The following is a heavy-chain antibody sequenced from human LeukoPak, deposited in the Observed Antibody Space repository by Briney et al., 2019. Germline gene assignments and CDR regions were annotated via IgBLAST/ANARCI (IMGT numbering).Heavy chain of an antibody. CDR3: ARAAGQYYDFWSGHYNYYGMDV. CDR1: GGSVSSGSYY. J-gene: IGHJ6*02. V-gene: IGHV4-61*01. D-gene: IGHD3-3*01. CDR2: IYYSGST. Sequence: SETLSLTCTVSGGSVSSGSYYWSWIRQPPGKGLEWIGYIYYSGSTNYNPSLKSRVTISVDTSKNQFSLKLSSVTAADTAVYYCARAAGQYYDFWSGHYNYYGMDVWGQGTTVTVSS.